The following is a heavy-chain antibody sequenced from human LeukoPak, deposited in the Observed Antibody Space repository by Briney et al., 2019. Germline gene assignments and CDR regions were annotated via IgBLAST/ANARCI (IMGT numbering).Heavy chain of an antibody. Sequence: GGSLRLSCAASGFTFNDYAMHWVRQAPGKGLEWVSLISGDGGSTNYADSVKGRFTISRDNSKNSLCLQINSPRTDDTALYYCARAIGLHFYDSSGYKSWYYFASWGLGTLVTVSS. CDR3: ARAIGLHFYDSSGYKSWYYFAS. V-gene: IGHV3-43*02. J-gene: IGHJ4*02. D-gene: IGHD3-22*01. CDR1: GFTFNDYA. CDR2: ISGDGGST.